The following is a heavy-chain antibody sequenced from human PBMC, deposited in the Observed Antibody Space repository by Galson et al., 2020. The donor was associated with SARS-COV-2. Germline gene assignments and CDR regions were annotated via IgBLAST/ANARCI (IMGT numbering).Heavy chain of an antibody. CDR2: K. V-gene: IGHV3-33*01. J-gene: IGHJ4*02. D-gene: IGHD1-26*01. Sequence: KYYADSVKGRFTISRDNSKNTLYLQMNSLRAEDTAVYYCARDFQVGATQVDYWGQGTLVTVSS. CDR3: ARDFQVGATQVDY.